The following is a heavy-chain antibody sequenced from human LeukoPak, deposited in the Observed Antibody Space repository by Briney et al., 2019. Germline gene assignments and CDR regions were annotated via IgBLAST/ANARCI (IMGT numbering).Heavy chain of an antibody. Sequence: ASVKVSCKASGYTFTSYGISWVRQAPGQGLEWMGWISAYNGNTNYAQKLQGRVTMTTDTSTSTAYMELRSLRSDDTAVYYRARDTSQYYYDSSGYYAHFIDYWGQGTLVTVSS. CDR1: GYTFTSYG. D-gene: IGHD3-22*01. CDR2: ISAYNGNT. CDR3: ARDTSQYYYDSSGYYAHFIDY. J-gene: IGHJ4*02. V-gene: IGHV1-18*01.